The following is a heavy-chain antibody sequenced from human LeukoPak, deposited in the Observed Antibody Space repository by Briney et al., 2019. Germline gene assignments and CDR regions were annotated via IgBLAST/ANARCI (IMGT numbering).Heavy chain of an antibody. D-gene: IGHD3-22*01. CDR3: ARGPSYYYDSSGYLDY. CDR1: GFAFSDYA. J-gene: IGHJ4*02. Sequence: GGSLRLSCAASGFAFSDYAMSWVRQAPGKGLEWVSSISNSGGGTYYADSVKGRFTISRDNSKNTLYLQMNSLRADDTAVYYCARGPSYYYDSSGYLDYWGQGTLVTVSS. V-gene: IGHV3-23*01. CDR2: ISNSGGGT.